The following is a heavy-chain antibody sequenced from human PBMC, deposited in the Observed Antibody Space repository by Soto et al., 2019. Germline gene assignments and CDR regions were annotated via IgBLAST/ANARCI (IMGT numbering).Heavy chain of an antibody. CDR2: IYYSGST. CDR3: ARVGQGDFWSGYYDY. V-gene: IGHV4-30-4*01. J-gene: IGHJ4*02. Sequence: ASETLSLTCTVSGGSISSGDYYWSWIRQPPGKGLEWIGYIYYSGSTYYNPSLKSRVTISVDTSKNQFSLKLSSVTAADTAVYYCARVGQGDFWSGYYDYWGQGTLVTVSS. CDR1: GGSISSGDYY. D-gene: IGHD3-3*01.